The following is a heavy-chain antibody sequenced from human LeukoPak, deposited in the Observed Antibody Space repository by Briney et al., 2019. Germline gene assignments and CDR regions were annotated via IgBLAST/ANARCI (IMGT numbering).Heavy chain of an antibody. J-gene: IGHJ5*02. CDR1: GGSISSYY. V-gene: IGHV4-59*08. D-gene: IGHD6-13*01. CDR3: ARQGYSSSGGFS. Sequence: PSETLSLTCTVSGGSISSYYWSWIRQPPGKGLEWIGYIYYSGSTNYNPSLKSRVTISVDTSKNQFSLKLSSVTAADTAVYYCARQGYSSSGGFSWGQGTLVTVSS. CDR2: IYYSGST.